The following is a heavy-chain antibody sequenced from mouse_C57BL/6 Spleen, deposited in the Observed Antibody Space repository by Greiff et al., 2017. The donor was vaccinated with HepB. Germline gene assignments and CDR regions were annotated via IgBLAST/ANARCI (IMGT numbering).Heavy chain of an antibody. CDR2: IYPGDGDT. V-gene: IGHV1-82*01. Sequence: VHLVESGPELVKPGASVKISCKASGYAFSSSWMNWVKQRPGKGLEWIGRIYPGDGDTNYNGKFKGKATLTADKSSRTAYMQLSSLTSEDSAVYFCANYYGSSYDAMDYWGQGTSVTVSS. CDR1: GYAFSSSW. CDR3: ANYYGSSYDAMDY. J-gene: IGHJ4*01. D-gene: IGHD1-1*01.